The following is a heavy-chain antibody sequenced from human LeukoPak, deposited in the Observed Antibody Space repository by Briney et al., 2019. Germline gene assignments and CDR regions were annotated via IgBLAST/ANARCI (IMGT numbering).Heavy chain of an antibody. D-gene: IGHD3-16*01. CDR2: ISAYNGNT. CDR1: GYTFTSYG. J-gene: IGHJ6*03. CDR3: ARFYDYDGGDYYYYYYMDV. V-gene: IGHV1-18*01. Sequence: ASVKGSCKASGYTFTSYGISWVRQAPGQGLEWMGWISAYNGNTNYAQKIQGRVTMTTDTSTSTAYMELRSLRSDDTAVYYCARFYDYDGGDYYYYYYMDVWGKGTTVTVSS.